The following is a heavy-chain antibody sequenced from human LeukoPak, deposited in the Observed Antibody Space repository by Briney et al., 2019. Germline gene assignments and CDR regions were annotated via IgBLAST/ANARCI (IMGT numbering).Heavy chain of an antibody. J-gene: IGHJ6*03. CDR3: ASGGNVYNFDSSSGGYYYYYYMDV. D-gene: IGHD6-6*01. V-gene: IGHV4-31*03. CDR1: GGSISSGGYY. Sequence: PSETLSLTCTVSGGSISSGGYYWSWIRQHPGKGLEWIGYIYYSGSTYYNPSLKSRVTISVDRSKNQFSLKLSSVTAADTAVYYCASGGNVYNFDSSSGGYYYYYYMDVWGKETTVTVSS. CDR2: IYYSGST.